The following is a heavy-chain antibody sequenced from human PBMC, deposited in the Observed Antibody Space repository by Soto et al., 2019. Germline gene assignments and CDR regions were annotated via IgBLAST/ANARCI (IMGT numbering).Heavy chain of an antibody. Sequence: PGESLKISCKGSGYSFTSYWIGWVRQMPGKGLEWMGIIYPGDSDTRYGPSFQGQVTISADKSISTAYLQWSSLKASDTAMYYCASLSGCSSTSCYTHMDVWGQGTTVTVSS. CDR2: IYPGDSDT. D-gene: IGHD2-2*02. J-gene: IGHJ6*02. CDR3: ASLSGCSSTSCYTHMDV. CDR1: GYSFTSYW. V-gene: IGHV5-51*01.